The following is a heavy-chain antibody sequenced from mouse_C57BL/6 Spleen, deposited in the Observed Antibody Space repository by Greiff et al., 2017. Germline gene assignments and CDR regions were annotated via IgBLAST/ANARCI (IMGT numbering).Heavy chain of an antibody. CDR2: IHPNSGST. CDR1: GYTFTSYW. Sequence: VQLQQPGAELVKPGASVKLSCKASGYTFTSYWMHWVKQRPGQGLEWIGMIHPNSGSTNYNEKFKSKATLTVDKSSSTAYMQLSSLTSEDSAVYYCADYDYDGTGMDYWGQGTSVTVSS. D-gene: IGHD2-4*01. CDR3: ADYDYDGTGMDY. V-gene: IGHV1-64*01. J-gene: IGHJ4*01.